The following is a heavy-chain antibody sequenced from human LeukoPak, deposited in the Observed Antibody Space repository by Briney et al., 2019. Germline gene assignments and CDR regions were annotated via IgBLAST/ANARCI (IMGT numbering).Heavy chain of an antibody. CDR3: ARGINMMIVAPGY. V-gene: IGHV3-53*01. CDR2: LYSNNIT. Sequence: GGSLRLSCAASGFTVNNNYMTWVRQAPGKGLEWVSVLYSNNITYYADSVKGRFTISRDSSKNTLYLQMNSLRAEDTAVYYCARGINMMIVAPGYWGQGTLVTVSS. J-gene: IGHJ4*02. CDR1: GFTVNNNY. D-gene: IGHD3-22*01.